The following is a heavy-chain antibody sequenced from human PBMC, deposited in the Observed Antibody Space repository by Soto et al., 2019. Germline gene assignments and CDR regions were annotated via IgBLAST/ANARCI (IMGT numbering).Heavy chain of an antibody. J-gene: IGHJ4*02. CDR1: GFTFSNAW. D-gene: IGHD3-22*01. Sequence: GGSLRLSCAASGFTFSNAWMSWVRQAPGKGLEWVGRIISKTDGGTTDYAAPLKGRFTISRDDSKNTLYLQMNSLKTEDTAVYYCTTDVNYYDSSGYYSAFDYWGQGTLVTVSS. CDR2: IISKTDGGTT. CDR3: TTDVNYYDSSGYYSAFDY. V-gene: IGHV3-15*01.